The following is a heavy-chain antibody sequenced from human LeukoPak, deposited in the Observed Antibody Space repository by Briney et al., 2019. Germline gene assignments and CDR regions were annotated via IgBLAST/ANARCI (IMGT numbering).Heavy chain of an antibody. CDR2: IYTSGST. J-gene: IGHJ4*02. V-gene: IGHV4-61*02. CDR3: ARQCSGGSCYSGSTDY. Sequence: SQTLSLTCTVSGGSISSGSYYWRWIRQPAGKGLEWIGRIYTSGSTNYNPSLKTRSTVSVDTSKNTFSLKLSSVTAADTAVYYCARQCSGGSCYSGSTDYWGQGTLVTVSS. D-gene: IGHD2-15*01. CDR1: GGSISSGSYY.